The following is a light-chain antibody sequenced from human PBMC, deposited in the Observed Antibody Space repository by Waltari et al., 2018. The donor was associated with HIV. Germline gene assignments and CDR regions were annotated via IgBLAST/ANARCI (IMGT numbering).Light chain of an antibody. CDR1: SDNVDAGG. J-gene: IGLJ3*02. V-gene: IGLV10-54*04. CDR2: RNN. CDR3: TAWDNSHSAWV. Sequence: QAGLTQPPSLSVGLGQTATLICTGNSDNVDAGGAAWLQHYQGHPPKHLSHRNNKRPYRVFQKFSATRSENIAFLTITGVQPADEAAYYCTAWDNSHSAWVFGRRTQLTVL.